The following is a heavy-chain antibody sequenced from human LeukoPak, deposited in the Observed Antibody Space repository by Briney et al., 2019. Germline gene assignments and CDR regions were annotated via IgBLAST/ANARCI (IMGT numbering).Heavy chain of an antibody. CDR3: ARVGIAAAGRVGIAFDI. CDR1: VFTFSSYS. V-gene: IGHV3-21*01. Sequence: GGSLRLSCAASVFTFSSYSMNWVRQAPGKGLEWVSSISSSSSYIYYADSVKGRFTISRDNAKNSLYLQMNSLRAEDTAVYYCARVGIAAAGRVGIAFDIWGQGTMVTVSS. J-gene: IGHJ3*02. CDR2: ISSSSSYI. D-gene: IGHD6-13*01.